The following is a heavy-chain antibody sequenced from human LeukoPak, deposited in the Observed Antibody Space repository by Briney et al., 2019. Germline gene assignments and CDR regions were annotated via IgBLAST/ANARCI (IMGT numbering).Heavy chain of an antibody. Sequence: GASVKVSCKASGYTFTSYDINWVRQATGQGLEWMGWMNPNSGNTGYAQKFQGRVTMTRDTSISTAYMELSSLRSEDTAVYYCARVLYYYDSSGYYYFDYWGQATLVTVSS. D-gene: IGHD3-22*01. CDR1: GYTFTSYD. CDR2: MNPNSGNT. J-gene: IGHJ4*02. CDR3: ARVLYYYDSSGYYYFDY. V-gene: IGHV1-8*01.